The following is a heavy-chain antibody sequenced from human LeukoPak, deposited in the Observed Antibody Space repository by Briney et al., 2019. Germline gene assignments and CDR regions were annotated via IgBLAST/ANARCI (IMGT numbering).Heavy chain of an antibody. D-gene: IGHD6-13*01. CDR1: GYTFTSYE. V-gene: IGHV1-8*01. CDR3: ARERQYSSSWYLY. J-gene: IGHJ4*02. Sequence: ASVKVSCKASGYTFTSYEINWVRQATGQGLEWMGWMNPNSGNTGYAQKFQGRVTMTRNTSISTAYMELSSLRSEDTAVYYCARERQYSSSWYLYWGQGTLVTVSS. CDR2: MNPNSGNT.